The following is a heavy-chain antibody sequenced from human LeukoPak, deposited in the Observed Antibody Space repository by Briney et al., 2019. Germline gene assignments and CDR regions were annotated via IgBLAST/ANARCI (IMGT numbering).Heavy chain of an antibody. Sequence: GGSLRLSCAASGFTFRNYGMHWVRQAPGKGLEWVAVISYDGSNRYYADSVKGRFTISRDNSKNTLYLQMNSLRAEDTAVYYCAKIGVGTTSGAFDIWGQGTMVIVSS. CDR1: GFTFRNYG. J-gene: IGHJ3*02. V-gene: IGHV3-30*18. D-gene: IGHD1-26*01. CDR3: AKIGVGTTSGAFDI. CDR2: ISYDGSNR.